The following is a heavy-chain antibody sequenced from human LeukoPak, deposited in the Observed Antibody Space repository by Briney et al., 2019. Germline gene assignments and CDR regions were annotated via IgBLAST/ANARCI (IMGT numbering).Heavy chain of an antibody. Sequence: GGSLRLSCAASGFTFSSYAMSWVRQAPGKGLEWVSAISGSGGSTYYADSVKGRFTISRDNSKNTLYLQMNSLRAEDTAVYYCARGSSWYGEGFDYWGQGTLVTVSS. V-gene: IGHV3-23*01. D-gene: IGHD6-13*01. CDR1: GFTFSSYA. CDR3: ARGSSWYGEGFDY. CDR2: ISGSGGST. J-gene: IGHJ4*02.